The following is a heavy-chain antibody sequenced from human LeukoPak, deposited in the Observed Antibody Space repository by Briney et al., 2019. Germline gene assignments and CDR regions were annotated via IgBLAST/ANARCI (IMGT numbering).Heavy chain of an antibody. J-gene: IGHJ4*02. D-gene: IGHD1/OR15-1a*01. Sequence: SETLSLTCTVSGGSISSYYWSWIRQPPGKGLEWIGYIYYSGSTNYNPSLKSRVTISVDTSKNQFSLKLSSVTAADTAVYYCGREIRYNWNTSGNLDYWGQGTLVTVSS. CDR2: IYYSGST. V-gene: IGHV4-59*01. CDR3: GREIRYNWNTSGNLDY. CDR1: GGSISSYY.